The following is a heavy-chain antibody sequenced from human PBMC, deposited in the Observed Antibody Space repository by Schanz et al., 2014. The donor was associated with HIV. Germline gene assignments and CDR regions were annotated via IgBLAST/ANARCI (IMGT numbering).Heavy chain of an antibody. CDR2: IDGVGDNT. D-gene: IGHD1-26*01. J-gene: IGHJ4*02. CDR3: ANQRYSGTYRPFDY. Sequence: ASGGGFVQPGGSLRLSCATSGFPFAAYAMTWVRQAPGKGLEWVSAIDGVGDNTYYADSVKGRFTISRDNSKNTVYLRMSGLRAEDTAVYYCANQRYSGTYRPFDYWGRGTLVTVSS. CDR1: GFPFAAYA. V-gene: IGHV3-23*01.